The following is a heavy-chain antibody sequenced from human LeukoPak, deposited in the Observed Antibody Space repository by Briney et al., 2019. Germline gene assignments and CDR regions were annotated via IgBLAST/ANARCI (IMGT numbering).Heavy chain of an antibody. CDR2: IGTSSSTI. CDR3: ARHDYGGNSGDN. Sequence: PGGSLRLSCAASGFTFSTYGMNWVRQAPGKGLEWVSYIGTSSSTIYYADSVRGRFTISRDSAKNSLYLQMNSLRDEDTAVYYCARHDYGGNSGDNWGQGTLVTVSS. CDR1: GFTFSTYG. D-gene: IGHD4-23*01. J-gene: IGHJ4*02. V-gene: IGHV3-48*02.